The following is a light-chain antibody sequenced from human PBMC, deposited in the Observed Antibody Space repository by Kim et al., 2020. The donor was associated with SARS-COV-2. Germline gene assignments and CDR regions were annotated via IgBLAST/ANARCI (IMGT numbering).Light chain of an antibody. Sequence: GQSLTISCTGPSSDVGGYNFASWSHHRPGHAPKLMIYDVSNRPSAVSNRFSGSTSGNTASLTISGLQAEDEADYYCSSYTSSSTWVFGGGTQLTVL. V-gene: IGLV2-14*03. CDR1: SSDVGGYNF. J-gene: IGLJ3*02. CDR2: DVS. CDR3: SSYTSSSTWV.